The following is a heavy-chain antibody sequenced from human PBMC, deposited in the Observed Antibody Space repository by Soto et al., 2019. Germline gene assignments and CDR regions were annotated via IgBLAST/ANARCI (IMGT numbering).Heavy chain of an antibody. CDR1: GFSLSAHY. CDR3: ARGHYALDV. V-gene: IGHV3-11*01. CDR2: ISTGGDSI. Sequence: QVQLVESGGDMVKPGGSLRLSCTASGFSLSAHYVSWIRQAPGQGLEWVSYISTGGDSIYYADSVRGRFTISRDNAKSSVYLQMNFLRAEDTAVYYCARGHYALDVWGQGTTVTVSS. J-gene: IGHJ6*02.